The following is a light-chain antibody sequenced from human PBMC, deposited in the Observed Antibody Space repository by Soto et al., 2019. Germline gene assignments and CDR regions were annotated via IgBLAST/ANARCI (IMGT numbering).Light chain of an antibody. J-gene: IGKJ1*01. CDR1: QGISTY. V-gene: IGKV1-27*01. Sequence: DIQMTQSPSSLSASVGDRVTITCRASQGISTYLAWYQQKPGRIPNLLIYGASTLQSGVPSRVSGSGSGTEFTLSISSLQPEDVATYYCQEDNGASWTFGQGTRVEIK. CDR3: QEDNGASWT. CDR2: GAS.